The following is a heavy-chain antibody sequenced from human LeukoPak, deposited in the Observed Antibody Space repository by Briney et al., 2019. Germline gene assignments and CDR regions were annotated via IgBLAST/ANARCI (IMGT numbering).Heavy chain of an antibody. Sequence: GGSLRLSCAASGFTFSSYGMHWVRQAPGKGLEWVAVISYDGSNKYYADSVKGRFTISRDNSKNTLYLQMNSLRAEDTAVYYCAKDLAKYAYCGGGCPGPSDYWGQGTLVTVSS. CDR3: AKDLAKYAYCGGGCPGPSDY. CDR1: GFTFSSYG. J-gene: IGHJ4*02. V-gene: IGHV3-30*18. D-gene: IGHD2-21*02. CDR2: ISYDGSNK.